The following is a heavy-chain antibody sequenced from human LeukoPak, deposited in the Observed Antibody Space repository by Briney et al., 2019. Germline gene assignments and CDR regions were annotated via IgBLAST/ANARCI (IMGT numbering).Heavy chain of an antibody. J-gene: IGHJ3*02. CDR3: ARVTSYLAFDI. CDR2: IYYSGST. Sequence: SETLSLTCAVSGGSISSYYWSWIRQPPGKGLEWIGYIYYSGSTNYNPSLKSRVTISVDTSKNQFSLKLSSVTAADTAVYYCARVTSYLAFDIWGQGTMVTVSS. D-gene: IGHD3-16*02. CDR1: GGSISSYY. V-gene: IGHV4-59*01.